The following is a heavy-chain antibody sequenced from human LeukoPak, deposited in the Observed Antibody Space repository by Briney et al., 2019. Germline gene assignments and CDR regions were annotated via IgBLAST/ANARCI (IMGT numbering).Heavy chain of an antibody. D-gene: IGHD3-10*01. V-gene: IGHV1-69*06. CDR2: IIPIFGTA. J-gene: IGHJ6*03. CDR1: GGTFSSYA. CDR3: ARAVYYYGSGNYYYYMDV. Sequence: ASVKVSCKASGGTFSSYAISWVRQAPGQGLEWMGGIIPIFGTANYAQKFQGRVTITADKSTSTAYMELSSLRSEDTAVYYCARAVYYYGSGNYYYYMDVWGKGTTVTVSS.